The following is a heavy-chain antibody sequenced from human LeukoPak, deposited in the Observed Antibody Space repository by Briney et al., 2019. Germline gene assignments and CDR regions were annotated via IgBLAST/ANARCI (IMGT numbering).Heavy chain of an antibody. D-gene: IGHD4-11*01. CDR1: GGSISSSSYY. CDR3: ARIVTTGLNWFDP. J-gene: IGHJ5*02. Sequence: PSETLSLTCTVSGGSISSSSYYWGWVRQPPGKGLEWIGEIYHSGSTNYNPSLKSRVTISVDKSKNQFSLKLSSVTAADTAVYYCARIVTTGLNWFDPWGQGTLVTVSS. V-gene: IGHV4-39*07. CDR2: IYHSGST.